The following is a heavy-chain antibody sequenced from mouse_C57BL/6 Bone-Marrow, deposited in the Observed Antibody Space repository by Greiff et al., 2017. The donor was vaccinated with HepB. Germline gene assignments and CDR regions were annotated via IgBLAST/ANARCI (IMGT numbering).Heavy chain of an antibody. CDR3: ARDLDYFDY. J-gene: IGHJ2*01. CDR1: GFTFSDYY. CDR2: INYDGSST. V-gene: IGHV5-16*01. Sequence: EVQLVESEGGLVQPGSSMKLSCTASGFTFSDYYMAWVRQVPEKGLEWVANINYDGSSTYYLDSLKSRFIISRDNAKNILYLQMSSLKSEDTATYSCARDLDYFDYWGRGTTLTVSA.